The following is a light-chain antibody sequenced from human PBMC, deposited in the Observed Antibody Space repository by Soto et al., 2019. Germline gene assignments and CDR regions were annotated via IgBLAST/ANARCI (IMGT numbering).Light chain of an antibody. V-gene: IGKV4-1*01. Sequence: DIVMTQAPDSLAVSLGERATINCKSSQSVLHSSNNKNYLAWYQQKPGQPPKLHIYWASSRESGVPDRFSGSGSATDFTLTNSSLQAEDVATYYCQQFYTPPLPFGGGTKVEIK. CDR2: WAS. CDR1: QSVLHSSNNKNY. J-gene: IGKJ4*01. CDR3: QQFYTPPLP.